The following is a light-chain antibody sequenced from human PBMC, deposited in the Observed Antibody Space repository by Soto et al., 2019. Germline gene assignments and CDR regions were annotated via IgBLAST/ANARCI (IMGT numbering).Light chain of an antibody. J-gene: IGKJ2*01. CDR3: QQYNSYPYT. CDR1: QSIIGW. Sequence: DIQMTKTPSTLSASVADRITITCRASQSIIGWLAWYQQKPGEAHKLLIYDASSLASRVLSRFSCSGSGTEFTLTISSLQPDDFATYYCQQYNSYPYTFGQGTKVDIK. V-gene: IGKV1-5*01. CDR2: DAS.